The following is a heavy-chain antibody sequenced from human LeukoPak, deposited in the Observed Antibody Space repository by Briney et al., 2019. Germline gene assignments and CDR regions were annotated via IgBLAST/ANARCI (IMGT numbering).Heavy chain of an antibody. Sequence: GESLKISSKASGSSFTTYWICCVRRMPGKGLEWMGIIYPGDSGIRYSPSFQGQVTISADKSITTAYRQWSSLQASDSAMYYCARGRGTLGTWLIYGVDVWGQGTTVTVSS. CDR1: GSSFTTYW. D-gene: IGHD3-16*01. V-gene: IGHV5-51*01. J-gene: IGHJ6*02. CDR3: ARGRGTLGTWLIYGVDV. CDR2: IYPGDSGI.